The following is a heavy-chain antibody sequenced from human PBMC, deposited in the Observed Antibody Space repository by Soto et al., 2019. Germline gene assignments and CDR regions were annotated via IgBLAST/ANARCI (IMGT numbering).Heavy chain of an antibody. CDR3: ARDLIVTGTYFDY. CDR1: GYIFTSYG. J-gene: IGHJ4*02. Sequence: ASVKVSCKASGYIFTSYGITWVRQAPGQGLEWMGWISTYNGNTNYAQKLQDRVTMTTDTSKSTAYMELRSLRSDDTAVYYCARDLIVTGTYFDYWGQGTLVTVSS. CDR2: ISTYNGNT. D-gene: IGHD3-9*01. V-gene: IGHV1-18*04.